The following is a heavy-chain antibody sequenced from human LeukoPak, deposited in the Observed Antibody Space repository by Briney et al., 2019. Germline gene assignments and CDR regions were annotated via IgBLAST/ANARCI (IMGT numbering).Heavy chain of an antibody. CDR1: GGSISSYY. D-gene: IGHD3-10*01. Sequence: SETLSLTCTVSGGSISSYYWSWIRQPPGKGLEWIGYIYYSGSTNYNPSLKSRVTISVDTSKNQFSLKLSSVTAADTAVYYRARRVTMVRGVITNNWFDPWGQGTLVTVSS. V-gene: IGHV4-59*08. J-gene: IGHJ5*02. CDR3: ARRVTMVRGVITNNWFDP. CDR2: IYYSGST.